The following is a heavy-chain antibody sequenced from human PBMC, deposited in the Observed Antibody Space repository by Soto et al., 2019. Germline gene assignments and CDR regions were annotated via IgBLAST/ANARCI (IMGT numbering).Heavy chain of an antibody. Sequence: PGGSLRLSCAASGFTFSSYDMHWVRQATGKGLEWVSAIGTAGDTYYPGSVKGRFTISRENAKNSLYLQMNSLRAEDTAVYYCAGGYCSGGSCYRDPFYYGMDVWGQGTTVTVSS. CDR1: GFTFSSYD. CDR3: AGGYCSGGSCYRDPFYYGMDV. J-gene: IGHJ6*02. CDR2: IGTAGDT. V-gene: IGHV3-13*01. D-gene: IGHD2-15*01.